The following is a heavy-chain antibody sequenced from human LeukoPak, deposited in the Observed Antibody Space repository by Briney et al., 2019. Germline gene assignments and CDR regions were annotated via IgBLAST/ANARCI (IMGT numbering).Heavy chain of an antibody. D-gene: IGHD3-22*01. J-gene: IGHJ4*02. V-gene: IGHV3-48*03. CDR3: ARDYYDSSGYYRLLDY. Sequence: GGSLRLSCAASGFTFSSYEMNWVRQAPGKGLEWVSYISSSGSTIYYADSVKGRFTISRVNAKNSLYLQMNSLRAEDTAVYYCARDYYDSSGYYRLLDYWGQGTLVTVSS. CDR1: GFTFSSYE. CDR2: ISSSGSTI.